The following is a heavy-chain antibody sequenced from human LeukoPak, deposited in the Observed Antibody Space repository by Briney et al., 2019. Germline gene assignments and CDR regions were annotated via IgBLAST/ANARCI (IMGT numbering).Heavy chain of an antibody. J-gene: IGHJ4*02. CDR3: ARLNWDGSGSYYFDY. CDR1: GFTFSSYA. Sequence: GGSLRLSCAASGFTFSSYAMHWVRQAPGKGLEYVSAISSNGGSTYYANSVKGRFTISRDNSKNTLYLQMGSLRAEDMAVYYCARLNWDGSGSYYFDYWGQGTLVTASS. CDR2: ISSNGGST. V-gene: IGHV3-64*01. D-gene: IGHD3-10*01.